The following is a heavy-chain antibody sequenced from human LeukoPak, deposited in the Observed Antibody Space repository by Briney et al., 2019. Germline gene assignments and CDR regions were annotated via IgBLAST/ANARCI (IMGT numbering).Heavy chain of an antibody. Sequence: ASAKVSCKASGYTFTSYGISWVRQAPGQGLEWMGWISAYNGNTNYAQKLQGRVTMTTDTSTSTAYMELRSLRSDDTAVYYCARQRDYDSSGYYTGYYFDYWGQGTLVTVSS. D-gene: IGHD3-22*01. V-gene: IGHV1-18*01. J-gene: IGHJ4*02. CDR1: GYTFTSYG. CDR3: ARQRDYDSSGYYTGYYFDY. CDR2: ISAYNGNT.